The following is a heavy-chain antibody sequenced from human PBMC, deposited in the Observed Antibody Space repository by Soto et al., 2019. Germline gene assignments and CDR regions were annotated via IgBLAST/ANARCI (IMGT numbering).Heavy chain of an antibody. J-gene: IGHJ2*01. CDR2: ITPIFGTA. V-gene: IGHV1-69*01. D-gene: IGHD4-17*01. CDR1: GGTLNSYA. Sequence: QVQLVQSAAEVKKPGSSVRVSCKASGGTLNSYAISWVRQAPGQGLEWMGGITPIFGTANLAQKFRGRITITAEQSTNSAHMELTSLRPDDTPVYYCAGDTTLTRVGWYFDLWGRGTLVTVSS. CDR3: AGDTTLTRVGWYFDL.